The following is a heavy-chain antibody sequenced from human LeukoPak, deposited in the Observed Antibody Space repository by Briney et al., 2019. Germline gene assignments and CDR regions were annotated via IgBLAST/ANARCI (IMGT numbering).Heavy chain of an antibody. D-gene: IGHD2-15*01. CDR3: ARDRVVAATSYYYYYGMDV. V-gene: IGHV3-71*01. Sequence: QPGGSLRLSCAASGFTVSSNYMSWVRQAPGKGLEWISSIRSRTCGGTTEYAASVKGRFTFSRDDSKRIAYLQMNGLKAEDTGVYYCARDRVVAATSYYYYYGMDVWGQGTTVTVSS. CDR2: IRSRTCGGTT. J-gene: IGHJ6*02. CDR1: GFTVSSNY.